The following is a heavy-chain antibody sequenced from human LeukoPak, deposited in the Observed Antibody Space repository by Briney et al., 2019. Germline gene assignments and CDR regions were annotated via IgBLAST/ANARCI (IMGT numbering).Heavy chain of an antibody. D-gene: IGHD1/OR15-1a*01. CDR1: GFTFSSYG. V-gene: IGHV3-23*01. J-gene: IGHJ4*02. CDR3: AKSPGRGTTYFDY. Sequence: GGSLRLSCAASGFTFSSYGMSWVRQAPGKGLEWVSAISGSGGSTYYADSVKGRFTISRDNSKNTLYLQMNTLRAEDTAVYYCAKSPGRGTTYFDYWGQGTLVTVSS. CDR2: ISGSGGST.